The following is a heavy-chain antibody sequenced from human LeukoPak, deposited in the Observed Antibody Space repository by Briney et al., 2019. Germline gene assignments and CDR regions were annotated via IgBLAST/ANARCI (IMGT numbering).Heavy chain of an antibody. Sequence: GGSLRLSCAASGFTFSTYWMSWVRQAPGKGLEWVANIKQDGSEKYYLDSVKGRFTISRDDAKNSLFLQMNSLRAEDTAVYYCAKAGCGDGSCYYAEYFQHWGQGTLVTVSS. V-gene: IGHV3-7*04. CDR1: GFTFSTYW. D-gene: IGHD2-15*01. J-gene: IGHJ1*01. CDR3: AKAGCGDGSCYYAEYFQH. CDR2: IKQDGSEK.